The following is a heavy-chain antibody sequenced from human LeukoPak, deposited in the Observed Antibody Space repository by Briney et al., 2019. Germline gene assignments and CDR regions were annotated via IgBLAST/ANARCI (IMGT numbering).Heavy chain of an antibody. V-gene: IGHV4-59*05. CDR2: IYYSGST. CDR1: GGSITNYY. CDR3: ARHRNEYDYGDYQVIDY. D-gene: IGHD4-17*01. Sequence: PSETLSLTCTVSGGSITNYYWNWIRQPAGKGLEWIGSIYYSGSTYYNPSLKSRVTISVDTSKNQFSLKLSSVTAADTAVYYCARHRNEYDYGDYQVIDYWGQGTLVTASS. J-gene: IGHJ4*02.